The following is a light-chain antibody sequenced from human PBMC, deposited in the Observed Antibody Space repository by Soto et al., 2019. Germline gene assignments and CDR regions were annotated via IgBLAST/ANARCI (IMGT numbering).Light chain of an antibody. J-gene: IGLJ2*01. V-gene: IGLV2-14*03. Sequence: QSVLTQPASVSGSPGQSITISCTGTSSDVGHYNYVSWYQQHPGKAPKLIIYDVTNRPSGISFRFSASKSGNTASLTISGLQAEDEANYYCSSYTTSDSDVVFGGGTKLTVL. CDR2: DVT. CDR3: SSYTTSDSDVV. CDR1: SSDVGHYNY.